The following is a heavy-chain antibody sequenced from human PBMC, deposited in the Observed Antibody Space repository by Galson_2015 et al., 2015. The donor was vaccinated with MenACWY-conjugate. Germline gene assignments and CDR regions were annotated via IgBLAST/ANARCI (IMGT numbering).Heavy chain of an antibody. CDR2: ISSSSIYI. D-gene: IGHD1-26*01. J-gene: IGHJ4*02. Sequence: SLRLSCAASGFTFSTYSMNWVRQAPGKGLEWVSSISSSSIYIYYTDSVKGRFTISRDNAENSLYLQMNSLRVEDTAVYYCTRRAGGRYDYWGQGTLVPVSS. V-gene: IGHV3-21*01. CDR1: GFTFSTYS. CDR3: TRRAGGRYDY.